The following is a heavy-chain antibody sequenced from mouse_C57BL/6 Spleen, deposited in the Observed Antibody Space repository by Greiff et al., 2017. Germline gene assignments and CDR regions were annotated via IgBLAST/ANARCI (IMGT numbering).Heavy chain of an antibody. CDR2: ISSGGSYT. CDR3: ARQGWDYCDY. CDR1: GFTFSSYG. V-gene: IGHV5-6*01. Sequence: EVQGVESGGDLVKPGGSLKLSCAASGFTFSSYGMSWVRQTPDKRLEWVATISSGGSYTYYPDSVKGRFTISRDNAKNTLYLQMSSLKSEDTAMYYCARQGWDYCDYWGQGTTLTVSS. J-gene: IGHJ2*01. D-gene: IGHD1-1*02.